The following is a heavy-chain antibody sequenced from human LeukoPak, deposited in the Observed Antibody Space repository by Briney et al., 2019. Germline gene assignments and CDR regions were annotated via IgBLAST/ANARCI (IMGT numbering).Heavy chain of an antibody. CDR1: GFTFSSHS. CDR2: ISSSSYI. J-gene: IGHJ4*02. Sequence: GGALRLSCAASGFTFSSHSMKWGRQAPGEGLGWVSSISSSSYIYYADSVKGRFTISRDNAKNSLYLQMNSLRAEDTAVYYCARDPALVAATPYYFDYWGQGTLVTVSS. D-gene: IGHD2-15*01. CDR3: ARDPALVAATPYYFDY. V-gene: IGHV3-21*01.